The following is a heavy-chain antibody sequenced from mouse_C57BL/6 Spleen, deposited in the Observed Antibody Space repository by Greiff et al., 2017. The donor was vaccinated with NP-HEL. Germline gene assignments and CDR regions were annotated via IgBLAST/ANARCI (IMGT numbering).Heavy chain of an antibody. J-gene: IGHJ2*01. CDR2: INYDGSST. Sequence: EVKLVESEGGLVQPGSSMKLSCTASGFTFSDYYMAWVRQVPEKGLEWVANINYDGSSTYYLDSLKSRFIISRDNAKNILYLQMSSLKSEDTATYYCARRDDGYYFDDWGQGTTLTVSS. CDR1: GFTFSDYY. CDR3: ARRDDGYYFDD. V-gene: IGHV5-16*01. D-gene: IGHD2-3*01.